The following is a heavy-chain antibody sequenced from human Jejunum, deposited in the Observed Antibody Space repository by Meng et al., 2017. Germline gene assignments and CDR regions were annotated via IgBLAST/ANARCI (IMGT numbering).Heavy chain of an antibody. J-gene: IGHJ4*02. D-gene: IGHD1-26*01. Sequence: SGPTLVKPTQTLTLTCTFSGFSLSTSGVGVGWIRQPPGKALEGLALIYWDDDKRYSPSLQIRLTLTNDTSKIQLVLTMNKRDPADTGTYYCPHTLGPHMSTWDVCFFDYWGQGTLVTVSS. V-gene: IGHV2-5*02. CDR3: PHTLGPHMSTWDVCFFDY. CDR1: GFSLSTSGVG. CDR2: IYWDDDK.